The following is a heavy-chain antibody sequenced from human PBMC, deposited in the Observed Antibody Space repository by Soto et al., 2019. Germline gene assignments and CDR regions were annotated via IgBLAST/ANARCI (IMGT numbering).Heavy chain of an antibody. CDR1: GFTFSDYY. J-gene: IGHJ4*02. V-gene: IGHV3-11*01. CDR2: INTLSSAI. CDR3: ARRLQWQLRPLDS. Sequence: GGSLRLSCAGSGFTFSDYYMTWIRQAPGKGLEWVSYINTLSSAIYYADSVKGWFTISRDNAKNSLYLQMNSLRTEDTAVYYCARRLQWQLRPLDSWGRGTLVTVSS. D-gene: IGHD6-19*01.